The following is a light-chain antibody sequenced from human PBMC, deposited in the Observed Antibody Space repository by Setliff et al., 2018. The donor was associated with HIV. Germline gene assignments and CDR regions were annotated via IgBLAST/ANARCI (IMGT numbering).Light chain of an antibody. CDR2: QAT. CDR3: CSNTGSNTFV. Sequence: QSVLTQPASVSGSPGQSITISCTGTSNDVGRYDLVSWYQQHPARAPKLIIYQATRRPSGVSNRFSGSKSGNVASLTISGLQAEDEADYYCCSNTGSNTFVVGTGTKVTV. J-gene: IGLJ1*01. V-gene: IGLV2-23*01. CDR1: SNDVGRYDL.